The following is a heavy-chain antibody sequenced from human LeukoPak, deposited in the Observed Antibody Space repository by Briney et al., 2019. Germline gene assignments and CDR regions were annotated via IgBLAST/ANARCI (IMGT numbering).Heavy chain of an antibody. D-gene: IGHD5-24*01. J-gene: IGHJ4*02. V-gene: IGHV1-2*02. Sequence: ASVKVSCKASGYTFTDYYLHWVRQAPGQGLEWMGYIYPNSGGTYFAQKFQGRVTMTRDTSISTAYMDLNRLTSDDTAVYYCARGSFGMSTTGFDYWGQGNLVTV. CDR2: IYPNSGGT. CDR1: GYTFTDYY. CDR3: ARGSFGMSTTGFDY.